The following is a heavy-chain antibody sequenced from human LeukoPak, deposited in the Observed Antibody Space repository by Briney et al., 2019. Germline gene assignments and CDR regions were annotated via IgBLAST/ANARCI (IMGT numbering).Heavy chain of an antibody. Sequence: GGSLRLSCAASGFTFSSYSMHWIRQAPGRGLEWVSSIDGRRGTIYYADAVQGRFTISRDNAKDSLFLQMNSLRAEDTAIYFCARETYYSGSGSGGWLDPWGQGSLVTVSS. D-gene: IGHD3-10*01. V-gene: IGHV3-21*01. CDR3: ARETYYSGSGSGGWLDP. CDR2: IDGRRGTI. CDR1: GFTFSSYS. J-gene: IGHJ5*02.